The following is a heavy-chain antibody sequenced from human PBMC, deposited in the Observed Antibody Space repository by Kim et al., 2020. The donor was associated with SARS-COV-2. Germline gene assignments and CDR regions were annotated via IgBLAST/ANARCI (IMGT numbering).Heavy chain of an antibody. CDR3: ATGYGDYGSVFDY. CDR1: GGSFSGYY. D-gene: IGHD4-17*01. Sequence: LETLSLTCAVYGGSFSGYYWSWIRQPPGKGLEWIGEINHSGSTNYNPSLKSRVTISVYTSKNQFSLKLSSVTAADTAVYYCATGYGDYGSVFDYWGQGTLVTVSS. CDR2: INHSGST. J-gene: IGHJ4*02. V-gene: IGHV4-34*01.